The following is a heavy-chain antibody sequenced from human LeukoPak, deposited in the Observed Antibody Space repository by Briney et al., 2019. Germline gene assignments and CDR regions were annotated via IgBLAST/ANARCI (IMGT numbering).Heavy chain of an antibody. CDR1: GFTFSDYY. CDR3: ARVGTTPYGMDV. V-gene: IGHV3-11*06. Sequence: GGSLRLSCAASGFTFSDYYMSWIRQAPGKGLEWVSYISSSSSYTNYADSVKGRFTISRDNAENSLYLQMNSLRAEDTAVYYCARVGTTPYGMDVWGQGTTVTVSS. CDR2: ISSSSSYT. D-gene: IGHD1-1*01. J-gene: IGHJ6*02.